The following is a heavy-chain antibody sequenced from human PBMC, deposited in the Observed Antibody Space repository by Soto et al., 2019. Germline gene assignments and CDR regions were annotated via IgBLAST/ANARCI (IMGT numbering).Heavy chain of an antibody. Sequence: QVQLVESGGGVVQPGRSLRLSCAASGFTFSSYGMHWVRQAPGKGLEWVAVISYDGSNKYYADSVKGRFTISRDNSKNTLYLQMNSLRAEDTAVYYCAKDQKYSYGYWLRPTPLDFDYWGQGTLVTVSS. CDR1: GFTFSSYG. CDR3: AKDQKYSYGYWLRPTPLDFDY. CDR2: ISYDGSNK. D-gene: IGHD5-18*01. J-gene: IGHJ4*02. V-gene: IGHV3-30*18.